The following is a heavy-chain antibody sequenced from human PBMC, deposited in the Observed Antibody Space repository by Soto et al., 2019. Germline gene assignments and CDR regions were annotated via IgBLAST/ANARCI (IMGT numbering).Heavy chain of an antibody. D-gene: IGHD6-13*01. J-gene: IGHJ4*02. CDR1: GFTFSSYW. V-gene: IGHV3-7*01. Sequence: QPGGSLRLSCAASGFTFSSYWMSWVRQAPGKGLEWVANIKQDGSEKYYVDSVKGRFTISRDNAKNSLYLQMNSLRAEDTAVYYCARLDSSWFGDYFAYWGQGTLVTVSS. CDR2: IKQDGSEK. CDR3: ARLDSSWFGDYFAY.